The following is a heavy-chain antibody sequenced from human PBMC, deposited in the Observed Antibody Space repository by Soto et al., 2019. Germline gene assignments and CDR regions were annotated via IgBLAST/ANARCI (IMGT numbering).Heavy chain of an antibody. CDR2: ISSDGSNI. J-gene: IGHJ4*02. V-gene: IGHV3-30*03. Sequence: QVQLVESGGGVVQPGRSLRLSCAASGFAFSTYGMHWVRQAPGKGLEWVAVISSDGSNIYYGDSVKGRFTISRDNSKNTXXXXXXXXXXXXXXXXXXXXXXXGTVYQNPDYWGQGTLVTVSS. CDR3: XXXXXGTVYQNPDY. D-gene: IGHD3-9*01. CDR1: GFAFSTYG.